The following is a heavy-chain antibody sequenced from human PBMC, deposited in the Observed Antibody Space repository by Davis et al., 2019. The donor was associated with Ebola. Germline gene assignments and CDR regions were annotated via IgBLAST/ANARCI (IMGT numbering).Heavy chain of an antibody. Sequence: PAGSLRLSCAASGFTFTAFAFHWVRQAPGRGLEWVAVISRDGTNTYYADSVKGRFSISRDSSKNTLSLQMNSLRAQDTAMYYCARDFSGWVPEYWGRGTLVTISS. CDR1: GFTFTAFA. CDR2: ISRDGTNT. J-gene: IGHJ4*02. V-gene: IGHV3-30-3*01. CDR3: ARDFSGWVPEY. D-gene: IGHD6-19*01.